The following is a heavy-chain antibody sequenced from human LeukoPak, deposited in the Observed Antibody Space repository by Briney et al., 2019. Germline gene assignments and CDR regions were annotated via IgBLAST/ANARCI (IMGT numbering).Heavy chain of an antibody. D-gene: IGHD3-22*01. CDR2: ISGSGGST. CDR1: GFTFSSYA. Sequence: GGSLSLSCAASGFTFSSYAMSWVRQAPGKGLEWVSAISGSGGSTYYADSVKGRFTISRDNSKNTLYLQMNSLRAEDTAVYYCAKLGFDVDRRFDYWGQGTLVTVSS. CDR3: AKLGFDVDRRFDY. V-gene: IGHV3-23*01. J-gene: IGHJ4*02.